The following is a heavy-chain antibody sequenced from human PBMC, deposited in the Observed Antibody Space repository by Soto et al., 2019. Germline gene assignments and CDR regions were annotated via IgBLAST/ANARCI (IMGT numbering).Heavy chain of an antibody. V-gene: IGHV5-51*01. CDR3: ARRPRKIEYYYDSSGLI. Sequence: PGESLKISCKGSGYSFTSYWIGWVRQMPGKGLEWMGIIYPGDSDTRYSPSFQGQVTISADKSISTAYLQWSSLKASDTAMYYCARRPRKIEYYYDSSGLIWGQGTLVTVSS. CDR2: IYPGDSDT. D-gene: IGHD3-22*01. J-gene: IGHJ4*02. CDR1: GYSFTSYW.